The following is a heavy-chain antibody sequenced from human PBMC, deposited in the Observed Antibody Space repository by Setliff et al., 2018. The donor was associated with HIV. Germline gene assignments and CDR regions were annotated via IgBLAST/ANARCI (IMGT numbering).Heavy chain of an antibody. CDR3: ASLIAAAGTGSDWFDP. Sequence: GGSLRLSCATSGFAFSDYDFHWVRQVTGEGLEWVSAIGTGGDTYYADSVKGRFTISRENAKNSLYLQMNNVRAGDTAVYYCASLIAAAGTGSDWFDPWGQGTLVTVSS. V-gene: IGHV3-13*01. D-gene: IGHD6-13*01. CDR2: IGTGGDT. CDR1: GFAFSDYD. J-gene: IGHJ5*02.